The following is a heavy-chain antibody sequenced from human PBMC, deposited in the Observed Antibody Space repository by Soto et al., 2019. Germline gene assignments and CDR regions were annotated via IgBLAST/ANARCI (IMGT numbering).Heavy chain of an antibody. CDR2: MSGDGRT. CDR1: GFTFSDSV. D-gene: IGHD3-22*01. J-gene: IGHJ4*02. Sequence: GGSLRLSCVGSGFTFSDSVVAWVRQAPGKGLEWLSVMSGDGRTRYALSVTGRFTISRDNSKNTLYLQMRSLRAEDAAAYYCVKWHTSNFDSLPFTGFDFWGQGTQVTVSS. CDR3: VKWHTSNFDSLPFTGFDF. V-gene: IGHV3-23*01.